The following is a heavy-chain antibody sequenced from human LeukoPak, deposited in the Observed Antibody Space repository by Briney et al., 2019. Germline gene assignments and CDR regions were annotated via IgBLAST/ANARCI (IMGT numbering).Heavy chain of an antibody. D-gene: IGHD3-22*01. Sequence: SETLSLTCIVSGGSIRSYYWGWIRQPPGKGPEWMGYIYYSGNTNSNPSLKSRVTIPVDTSKNQFSLRLTSVTAADTAVYYCAREFDSSGYFDYWGQGTLVTVSS. CDR3: AREFDSSGYFDY. CDR1: GGSIRSYY. J-gene: IGHJ4*02. V-gene: IGHV4-59*01. CDR2: IYYSGNT.